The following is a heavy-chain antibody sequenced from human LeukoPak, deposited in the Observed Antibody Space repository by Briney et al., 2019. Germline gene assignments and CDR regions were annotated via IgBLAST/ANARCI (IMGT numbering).Heavy chain of an antibody. CDR3: ASRVYYDILTGYVTDDAFDI. CDR2: MNPNSGNT. V-gene: IGHV1-8*01. D-gene: IGHD3-9*01. J-gene: IGHJ3*02. Sequence: ASVKVSCKASGYTFTSYDINWVRQATGQGLEWMGWMNPNSGNTGYAQKFQGRVTMTRNTSISTAYMELSSLRSEDTAVYYCASRVYYDILTGYVTDDAFDIWGQGTMVTVSS. CDR1: GYTFTSYD.